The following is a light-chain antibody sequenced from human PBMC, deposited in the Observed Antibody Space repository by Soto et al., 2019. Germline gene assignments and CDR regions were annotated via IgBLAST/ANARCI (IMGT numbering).Light chain of an antibody. J-gene: IGLJ1*01. CDR2: GNS. CDR3: KSYAGSNTYV. CDR1: ISNIGAGYD. V-gene: IGLV1-40*01. Sequence: QSVLTQPPSVSGAPGQRVTISCTGSISNIGAGYDVHWYQQLPGTAPKLLIYGNSNRPSGVPDRFSGSKSGTSASLAITGLQAEDEADYFCKSYAGSNTYVFGSGTKLTVL.